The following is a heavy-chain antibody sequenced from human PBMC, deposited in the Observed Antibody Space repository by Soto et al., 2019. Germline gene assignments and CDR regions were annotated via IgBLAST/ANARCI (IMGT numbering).Heavy chain of an antibody. V-gene: IGHV1-18*01. CDR1: GYIFTSYG. J-gene: IGHJ6*03. CDR2: ISVYNGHT. Sequence: QVQLVQSGGEVKKPGAAVKVSCKASGYIFTSYGISWVRQAPGQGLEWMGWISVYNGHTNYAQKVQCRVTMTTEISTSSAYMELRSLRADATSVYYCERLNSSYYYSYYYMDVWGKGTTVTVSS. CDR3: ERLNSSYYYSYYYMDV.